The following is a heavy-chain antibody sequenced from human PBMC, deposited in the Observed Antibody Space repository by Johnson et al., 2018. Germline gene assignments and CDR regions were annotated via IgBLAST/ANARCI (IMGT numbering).Heavy chain of an antibody. CDR3: AIMGQYGYNGFEI. D-gene: IGHD5-24*01. V-gene: IGHV3-66*02. J-gene: IGHJ3*02. CDR2: MYSDAAT. Sequence: VQLQESGGGLVQPGGSLRLPCATSGFTFRTKYKSWARQAPGQGLEWISVMYSDAATYYADSVRGLFTISRDNSKDTLLLQMNSLRTEDTAVYYSAIMGQYGYNGFEILGQGTMVTVSS. CDR1: GFTFRTKY.